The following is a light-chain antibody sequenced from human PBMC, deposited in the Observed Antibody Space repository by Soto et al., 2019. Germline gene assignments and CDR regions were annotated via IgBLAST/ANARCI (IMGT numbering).Light chain of an antibody. CDR1: QSVDND. CDR2: DAS. Sequence: EIVMTQSPATLSVSPGDRATLSCRASQSVDNDLAWYQQKPGQPPRLLIYDASTRATGIPARFSGSQSGTEFTLTISSLLSEDFATYYCLQKYFYPFTFGPGTKVDIK. CDR3: LQKYFYPFT. J-gene: IGKJ3*01. V-gene: IGKV3D-15*01.